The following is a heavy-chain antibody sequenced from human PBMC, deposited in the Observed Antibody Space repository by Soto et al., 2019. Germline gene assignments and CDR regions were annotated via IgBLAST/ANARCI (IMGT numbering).Heavy chain of an antibody. CDR1: GDSISSRSYS. Sequence: QLQLQESGPGLVKPSETLSLTCSVSGDSISSRSYSWGWIRQPPGKGLEWIVTIYFSGSSNYDPSLQSRVPISVDTSKNQFCLNRSSVTPADTAVYYCVRLAGYCTRVSCYGHYAMDVWGQGTTVTVSS. D-gene: IGHD2-8*02. V-gene: IGHV4-39*01. J-gene: IGHJ6*02. CDR3: VRLAGYCTRVSCYGHYAMDV. CDR2: IYFSGSS.